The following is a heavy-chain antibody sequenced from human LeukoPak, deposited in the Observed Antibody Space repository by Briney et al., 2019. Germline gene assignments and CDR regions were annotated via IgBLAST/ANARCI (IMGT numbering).Heavy chain of an antibody. CDR2: MNPNSGNT. V-gene: IGHV1-8*01. J-gene: IGHJ4*02. D-gene: IGHD1-26*01. CDR3: TRGGSGSYFLDD. CDR1: GHSFTSVD. Sequence: ASVKASCNASGHSFTSVDISWVRQVTGQGLEWKGWMNPNSGNTSYAEKFQGRVNMSRNTSISTAYMELSSLRSEDTAVYYCTRGGSGSYFLDDGGQGTLVTVS.